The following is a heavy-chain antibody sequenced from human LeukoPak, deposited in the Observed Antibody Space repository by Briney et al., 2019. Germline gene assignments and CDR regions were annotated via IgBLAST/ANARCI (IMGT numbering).Heavy chain of an antibody. Sequence: PGGSLRLSCAASEFTVGNNYMNWVRQAPGKGLEWVSILYSGGSTYYADSVKGRFTISRDNSENTLYLQMNSLRAEDTAVYYCARVGDHYHWNFDLWGRGTLVTVSS. CDR1: EFTVGNNY. CDR2: LYSGGST. J-gene: IGHJ2*01. V-gene: IGHV3-53*01. CDR3: ARVGDHYHWNFDL. D-gene: IGHD3-10*01.